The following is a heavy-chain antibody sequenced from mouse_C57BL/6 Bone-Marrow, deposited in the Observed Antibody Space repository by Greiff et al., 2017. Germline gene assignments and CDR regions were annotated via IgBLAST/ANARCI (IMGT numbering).Heavy chain of an antibody. CDR3: TIGGVDY. Sequence: EVKLQQSGAELVRPGASVKLSCTASGFNIKDDYMHWVKQRPEQGLEWIGWIDPENGDTEYASKFQGKATITADTSSNTAYLQLSSLTSEDTAVYYFTIGGVDYWGQGTTLTVSS. CDR2: IDPENGDT. CDR1: GFNIKDDY. J-gene: IGHJ2*01. V-gene: IGHV14-4*01.